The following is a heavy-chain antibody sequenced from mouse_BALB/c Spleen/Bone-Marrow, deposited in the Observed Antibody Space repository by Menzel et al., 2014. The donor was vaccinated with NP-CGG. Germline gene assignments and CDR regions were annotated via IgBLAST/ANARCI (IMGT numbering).Heavy chain of an antibody. Sequence: QVQLQQSGPELVKPGASVKISCKASGYTFTSYDINWVKQRPGQGLEWIGWIYPGDGSTKYNEKFKGKATLTADNSSSTAYMQLSSLTSENSAVYFCARRANYWYFDVWGAGTTVTVSS. V-gene: IGHV1S56*01. CDR3: ARRANYWYFDV. CDR1: GYTFTSYD. J-gene: IGHJ1*01. CDR2: IYPGDGST. D-gene: IGHD3-3*01.